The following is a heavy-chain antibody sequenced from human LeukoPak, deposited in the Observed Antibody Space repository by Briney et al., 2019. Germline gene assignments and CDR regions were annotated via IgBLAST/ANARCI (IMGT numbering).Heavy chain of an antibody. CDR2: INQDGGEK. J-gene: IGHJ4*02. V-gene: IGHV3-7*01. D-gene: IGHD3-10*01. CDR3: ARGVVTGVDYFDY. CDR1: GFTFSNYW. Sequence: GGSLRLSCALSGFTFSNYWMSWVRQAPGKGLQWVAVINQDGGEKRSVDSVKGRFTISRDNAKNSLYLEMNSLRAEDTAVYHCARGVVTGVDYFDYWGQGTLVTVSS.